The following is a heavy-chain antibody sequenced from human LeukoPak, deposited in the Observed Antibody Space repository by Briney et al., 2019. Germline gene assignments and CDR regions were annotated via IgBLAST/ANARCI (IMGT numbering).Heavy chain of an antibody. D-gene: IGHD5-12*01. CDR1: GFTFSSYD. CDR3: AKDYDDAFDM. J-gene: IGHJ3*02. Sequence: GGSLRHSCAASGFTFSSYDMHWVRQAPGKGLEWVAVISYDGRNKYYPDSVKGRFTISRDNSKNTLYLQMNSLRAEDTAVYYCAKDYDDAFDMWGQGTMVTVSS. CDR2: ISYDGRNK. V-gene: IGHV3-30*18.